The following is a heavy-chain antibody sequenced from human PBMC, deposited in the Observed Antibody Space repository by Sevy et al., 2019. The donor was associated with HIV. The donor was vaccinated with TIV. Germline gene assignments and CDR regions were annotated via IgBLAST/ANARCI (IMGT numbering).Heavy chain of an antibody. V-gene: IGHV3-21*01. D-gene: IGHD6-13*01. CDR2: VSSSSDYI. CDR1: GFTFSSYS. J-gene: IGHJ4*02. CDR3: AQSWGSITAAGLDY. Sequence: GGSLRLSCVASGFTFSSYSMHWVRQAPGKGLEWVSSVSSSSDYIYYADSVKGRFTISRDNAKNSLYLQMNSLRAEDTAVYYCAQSWGSITAAGLDYWGQGTLVTVSS.